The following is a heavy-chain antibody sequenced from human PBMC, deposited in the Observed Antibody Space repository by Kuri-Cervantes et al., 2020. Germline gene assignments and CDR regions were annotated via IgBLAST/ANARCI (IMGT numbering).Heavy chain of an antibody. CDR1: GYTFTSYY. J-gene: IGHJ5*02. D-gene: IGHD6-19*01. Sequence: ASVKVSCKASGYTFTSYYMHWVRQATGQGLEWMGWMNPNSGNTGYAQKFQGRVTMTRNTSISTAYMELSSLRSEDTAVYYCARDLAVAGTIWFDPWGQGTLVTVSS. CDR3: ARDLAVAGTIWFDP. V-gene: IGHV1-8*02. CDR2: MNPNSGNT.